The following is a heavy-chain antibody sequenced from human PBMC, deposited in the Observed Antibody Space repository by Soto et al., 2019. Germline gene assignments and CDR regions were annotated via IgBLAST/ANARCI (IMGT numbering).Heavy chain of an antibody. J-gene: IGHJ4*02. CDR1: GYTLTELS. D-gene: IGHD1-26*01. CDR2: FDPEDGET. Sequence: ASVKVSCKVSGYTLTELSMHWVRQAPGKGLEWMGGFDPEDGETIYAQKFQGRVTMTEDTYTDTAYMELSSLRSEDTAVYYCATGSRIVGVPDYWGQGTLVTVSS. CDR3: ATGSRIVGVPDY. V-gene: IGHV1-24*01.